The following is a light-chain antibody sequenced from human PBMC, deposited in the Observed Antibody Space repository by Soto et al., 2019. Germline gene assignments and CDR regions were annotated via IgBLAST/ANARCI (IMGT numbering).Light chain of an antibody. CDR1: SSDVGGYIY. CDR3: SSYTSMTTLV. Sequence: QSALTQPASVSGSPGQSITISCTGTSSDVGGYIYVSWYRQHPGKAPKPLIYEVSNRPSGVSNRFSGSKSGNTASLTISGLQAEDEADYSCSSYTSMTTLVFGTGTKVTVL. CDR2: EVS. V-gene: IGLV2-14*01. J-gene: IGLJ1*01.